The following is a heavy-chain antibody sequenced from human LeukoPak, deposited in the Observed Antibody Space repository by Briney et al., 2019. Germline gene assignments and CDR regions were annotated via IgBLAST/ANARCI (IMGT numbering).Heavy chain of an antibody. CDR3: AKYDTSGNYMDA. D-gene: IGHD3-22*01. Sequence: SETLSLTCTVSGGSITTYYWSWIRQPPGKGLEWIGYIYYTGSSNYNPSLKSRVTLSVDTSKNQFSLKLSSVTAADTAVYYCAKYDTSGNYMDAWGKGTTVTVSS. J-gene: IGHJ6*03. CDR1: GGSITTYY. V-gene: IGHV4-59*01. CDR2: IYYTGSS.